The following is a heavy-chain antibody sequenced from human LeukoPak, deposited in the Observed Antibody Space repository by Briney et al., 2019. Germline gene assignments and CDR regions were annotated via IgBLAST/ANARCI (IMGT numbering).Heavy chain of an antibody. J-gene: IGHJ4*02. D-gene: IGHD6-13*01. Sequence: GGSLRLSCTASGFNVGNNHMSWVRQAPGKGLEWVSGISASGGLTYYADSVKGRFTISRDNSKNTLHLQMNSLRDDDTAVYYCAKGGSSWSEFDYWGQGTLVTVSS. CDR2: ISASGGLT. CDR1: GFNVGNNH. V-gene: IGHV3-23*01. CDR3: AKGGSSWSEFDY.